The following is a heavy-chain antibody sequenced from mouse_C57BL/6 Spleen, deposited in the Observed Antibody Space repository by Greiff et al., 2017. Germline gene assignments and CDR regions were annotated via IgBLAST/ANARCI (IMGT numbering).Heavy chain of an antibody. Sequence: EVKLVESGGGLVQPGGSLSLSCAASGFTFTDYYMSWVRQPPGKALEWLGFIRNKANGYTTEYSASVKGRFTISRDNSQSILYLQMNALRAEDSATYYCARYYYGSSIFDYWGQGTTLTVSS. CDR3: ARYYYGSSIFDY. CDR2: IRNKANGYTT. V-gene: IGHV7-3*01. CDR1: GFTFTDYY. J-gene: IGHJ2*01. D-gene: IGHD1-1*01.